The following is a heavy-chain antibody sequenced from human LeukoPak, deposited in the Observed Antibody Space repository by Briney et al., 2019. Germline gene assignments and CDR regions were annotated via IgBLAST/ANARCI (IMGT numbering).Heavy chain of an antibody. V-gene: IGHV1-2*02. J-gene: IGHJ4*02. D-gene: IGHD3-16*01. CDR1: EYTLTGYY. Sequence: ASVKVSCKGSEYTLTGYYMHWVRQAPGQGLEWMGWINPNSGTTNYAQKFQGRVTVTSDTSIRTAYMELSRLESDDTAVYYCARDLMTTPTWDFDYWGQGTLVTVAS. CDR2: INPNSGTT. CDR3: ARDLMTTPTWDFDY.